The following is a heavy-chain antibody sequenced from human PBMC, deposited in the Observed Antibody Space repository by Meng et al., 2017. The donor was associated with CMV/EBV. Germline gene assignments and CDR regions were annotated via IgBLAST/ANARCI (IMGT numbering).Heavy chain of an antibody. D-gene: IGHD3-3*01. CDR2: IYYSGST. CDR3: ARHFDYDFWSGYYRLGNFDY. Sequence: SRYYWRRLRQPPGKGLEWIGSIYYSGSTYYNPSLKSRVTISVDTSKNQFSLKLSSVTAADTAVYYCARHFDYDFWSGYYRLGNFDYWGQGTLVTVSS. V-gene: IGHV4-39*01. CDR1: SRYY. J-gene: IGHJ4*02.